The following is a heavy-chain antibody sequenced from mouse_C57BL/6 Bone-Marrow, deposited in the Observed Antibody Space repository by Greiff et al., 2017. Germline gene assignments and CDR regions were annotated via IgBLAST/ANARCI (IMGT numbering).Heavy chain of an antibody. CDR2: IHPNSGST. CDR3: ARWGGAWFAY. Sequence: QVQLKQPGAELVKPGASVKLSCTASGYTFTSYWMHWVKQRPGQGLEWIGMIHPNSGSTNYNEKFKSKATLTVDKSSSTAYMQLSSLTSEDSAVYYCARWGGAWFAYWGQGTLVTVSA. CDR1: GYTFTSYW. V-gene: IGHV1-64*01. J-gene: IGHJ3*01.